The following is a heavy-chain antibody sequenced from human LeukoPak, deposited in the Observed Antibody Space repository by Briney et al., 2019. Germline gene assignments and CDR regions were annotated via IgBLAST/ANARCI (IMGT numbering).Heavy chain of an antibody. CDR3: AGGYSGRYPFVS. CDR1: GFTFCSYW. V-gene: IGHV3-7*01. Sequence: PGGSLRRSCAASGFTFCSYWMTWVRQAPGKGREGVANIKQDGSEKYFVDSVKGRLTISRDNATNSLYLQMNSLRAEDTAVYYCAGGYSGRYPFVSWGQGTLVTVSS. CDR2: IKQDGSEK. D-gene: IGHD1-26*01. J-gene: IGHJ4*02.